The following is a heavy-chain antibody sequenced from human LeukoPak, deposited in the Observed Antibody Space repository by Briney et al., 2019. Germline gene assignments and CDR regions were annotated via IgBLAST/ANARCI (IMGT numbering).Heavy chain of an antibody. CDR2: IYYSGST. CDR3: ASSEYSSSSPDY. J-gene: IGHJ4*02. Sequence: SETLSLTCTVSGGSISSYYWSWIRQPPGKGLEWIGYIYYSGSTNYNPSLKSRVTISVDTSKNQFSLKLSSVTSADTAVYYCASSEYSSSSPDYWGQGTLVTVSS. V-gene: IGHV4-59*01. D-gene: IGHD6-6*01. CDR1: GGSISSYY.